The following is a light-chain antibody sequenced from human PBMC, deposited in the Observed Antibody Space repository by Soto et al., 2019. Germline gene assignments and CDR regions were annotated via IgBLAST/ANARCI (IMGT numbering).Light chain of an antibody. CDR1: KLGDSY. CDR2: QDT. V-gene: IGLV3-1*01. CDR3: QAWDTRTVV. Sequence: SYELTQPPSVSVSPGQTASITCSGDKLGDSYACWYQQKPGQSPVVVIYQDTKRPSGIPERFSGSNSGNTATLTISGTQAMDEADYYCQAWDTRTVVFGGGTQLTVL. J-gene: IGLJ2*01.